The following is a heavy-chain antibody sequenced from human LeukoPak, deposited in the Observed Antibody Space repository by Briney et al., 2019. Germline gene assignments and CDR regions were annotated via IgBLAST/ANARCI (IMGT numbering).Heavy chain of an antibody. CDR2: INPSGGST. J-gene: IGHJ5*02. D-gene: IGHD2-2*02. Sequence: ASVKVSCKASGYTFTSYYMHWVRQAPGQGLEWMGIINPSGGSTSYAQKFQGRVTMTRDMSTSTVYMELSSLRSEDTAVYYCARATYPNWFDPWGQGTLVTVSS. V-gene: IGHV1-46*01. CDR3: ARATYPNWFDP. CDR1: GYTFTSYY.